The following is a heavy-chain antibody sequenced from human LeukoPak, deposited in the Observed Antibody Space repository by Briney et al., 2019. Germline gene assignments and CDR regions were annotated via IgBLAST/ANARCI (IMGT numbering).Heavy chain of an antibody. J-gene: IGHJ1*01. V-gene: IGHV3-30*03. CDR1: GFMFNSYG. CDR3: VRGITMFQH. CDR2: TSYDGSNK. D-gene: IGHD3-10*01. Sequence: GGSLRLSCAASGFMFNSYGMHWVRQAPGKGLEWVAVTSYDGSNKYYVDSVKGRFTISRDNVKNSLHLQMNSLRAEDTAFYYCVRGITMFQHWGQGTLVTVSS.